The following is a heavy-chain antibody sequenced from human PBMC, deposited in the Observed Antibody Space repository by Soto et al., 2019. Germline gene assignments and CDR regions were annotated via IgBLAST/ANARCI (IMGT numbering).Heavy chain of an antibody. D-gene: IGHD3-10*02. CDR1: GLALSNYA. Sequence: EMQLLESGGALVQPGGSLRLSGEAPGLALSNYALTWVPQAPGKGWDWVSPISGSGGNTFYADSVKGRFTISRDNSNTLYLQMNSLRVEDTAVYYCAKFSAHSMFDISSAPDYWGRGTLVTVSA. CDR3: AKFSAHSMFDISSAPDY. V-gene: IGHV3-23*01. J-gene: IGHJ4*02. CDR2: ISGSGGNT.